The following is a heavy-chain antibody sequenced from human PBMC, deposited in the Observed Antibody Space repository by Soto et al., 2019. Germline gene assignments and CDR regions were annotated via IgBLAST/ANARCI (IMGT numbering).Heavy chain of an antibody. J-gene: IGHJ6*02. Sequence: SVKVSCKASGGTFSSYAISWVRQAPGQGLEWMGGIIPIFGTANYAQKFQGRVTITADESTSTAYMELSSLRSEDTAVYYCARAYFGVITVEKARYPMDVWGQGTTVTVSS. V-gene: IGHV1-69*13. CDR1: GGTFSSYA. CDR3: ARAYFGVITVEKARYPMDV. D-gene: IGHD3-3*01. CDR2: IIPIFGTA.